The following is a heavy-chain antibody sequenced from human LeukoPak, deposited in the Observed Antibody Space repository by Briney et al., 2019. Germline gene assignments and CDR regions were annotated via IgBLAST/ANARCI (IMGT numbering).Heavy chain of an antibody. J-gene: IGHJ6*03. V-gene: IGHV3-23*01. CDR2: ISGSGGST. CDR3: AKVVRSSRNYDILTGFMDV. D-gene: IGHD3-9*01. CDR1: GFTFSSYG. Sequence: PGGSLRLSCAASGFTFSSYGMSWVRQAPGKGLEWVSAISGSGGSTYYADSVKGRFTISRDNSKNTLYLQMNSLRAEDTAVYYCAKVVRSSRNYDILTGFMDVWGKGTTVTISS.